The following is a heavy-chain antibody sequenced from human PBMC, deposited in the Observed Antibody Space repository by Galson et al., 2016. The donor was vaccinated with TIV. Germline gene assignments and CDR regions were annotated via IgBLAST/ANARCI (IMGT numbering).Heavy chain of an antibody. CDR2: TCYRSKWYN. D-gene: IGHD3-3*01. CDR3: ARATPSVFGVVMTLDY. CDR1: GDSVSSNSAA. V-gene: IGHV6-1*01. Sequence: CAISGDSVSSNSAAWNWIRQSPSRGLEWLGRTCYRSKWYNDYALSVKSRITTNPDTSKNQVSLQLHSVTPEDTAAYYCARATPSVFGVVMTLDYWGQGTLVTVSA. J-gene: IGHJ4*02.